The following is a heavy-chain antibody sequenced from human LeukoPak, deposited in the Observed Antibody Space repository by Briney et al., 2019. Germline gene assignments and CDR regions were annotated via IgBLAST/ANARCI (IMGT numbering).Heavy chain of an antibody. CDR1: GGSISSYY. V-gene: IGHV4-4*07. Sequence: PSETLSLTCIVSGGSISSYYWSWIRQPAGKGLEWIGRIYSTGSTTYNPSLKSRVTMSVDTSKNQFSLRLSSVTAADTAVYYCARETSHIVVVTANLYAFDIWGQGTMVTVSS. CDR2: IYSTGST. CDR3: ARETSHIVVVTANLYAFDI. D-gene: IGHD2-21*02. J-gene: IGHJ3*02.